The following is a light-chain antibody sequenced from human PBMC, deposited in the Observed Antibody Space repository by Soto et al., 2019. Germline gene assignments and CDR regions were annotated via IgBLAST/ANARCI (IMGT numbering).Light chain of an antibody. J-gene: IGKJ4*01. V-gene: IGKV3-15*01. CDR2: GAS. CDR1: QSVSSN. Sequence: IVMTQSPATLSVSPGERAALGCRASQSVSSNLAWYQQKPGQAPRLLIYGASTRATGVPDRFSGSGSGTEFTLTISSLQSEDFAVYYCQQRSNWLTFGGGTRVDIK. CDR3: QQRSNWLT.